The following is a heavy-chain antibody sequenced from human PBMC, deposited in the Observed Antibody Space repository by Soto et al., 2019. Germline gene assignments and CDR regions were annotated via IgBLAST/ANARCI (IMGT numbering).Heavy chain of an antibody. D-gene: IGHD4-17*01. J-gene: IGHJ4*02. CDR1: GASISSGAYF. Sequence: QLQLLESGPGLVKPSETLSLTCTVSGASISSGAYFWGWLRQSPGKGLEWIGSISDVRQTSYNPSIKSRVAISVETTKSQFSLKLTSVTAADTAVYYCARYRYGNYDNWGQGTLVTVSS. V-gene: IGHV4-39*01. CDR3: ARYRYGNYDN. CDR2: ISDVRQT.